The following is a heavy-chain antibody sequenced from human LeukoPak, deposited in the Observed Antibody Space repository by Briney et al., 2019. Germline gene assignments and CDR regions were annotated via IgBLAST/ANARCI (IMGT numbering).Heavy chain of an antibody. CDR3: ASKDSSWYYFDS. V-gene: IGHV4-39*01. Sequence: SETLSPTCNVSGGSISGSSYYWAWIRQPPGKGLEWIGSIYYSGSTYYNPSLKSRLTISVDTSKNQFSLKLNSVTAADTVVYYCASKDSSWYYFDSWGQGSLVTVSS. CDR1: GGSISGSSYY. CDR2: IYYSGST. D-gene: IGHD6-13*01. J-gene: IGHJ4*02.